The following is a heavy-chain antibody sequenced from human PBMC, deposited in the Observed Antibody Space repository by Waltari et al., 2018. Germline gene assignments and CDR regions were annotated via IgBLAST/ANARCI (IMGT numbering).Heavy chain of an antibody. CDR3: ARLALGYCTSPGCRQNES. CDR2: IYHEGNT. J-gene: IGHJ5*02. D-gene: IGHD2-8*01. Sequence: QVQLQESGPALVRPSETLSLTRVVSDYSIGRGYYRGGIRQAPGKGRGGIATIYHEGNTYYNPSLKTRVAISMDTSGNQFSLQRRSVTATDTAMYYCARLALGYCTSPGCRQNESWGQGILVTVSS. CDR1: DYSIGRGYY. V-gene: IGHV4-38-2*01.